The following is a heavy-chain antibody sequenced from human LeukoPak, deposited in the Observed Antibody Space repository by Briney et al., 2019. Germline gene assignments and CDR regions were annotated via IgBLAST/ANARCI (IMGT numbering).Heavy chain of an antibody. CDR2: VSAYNGNT. V-gene: IGHV1-18*01. D-gene: IGHD3-3*01. Sequence: ASVKVSCKASGYTFTSYDINWVRQATGQGLEWMGWVSAYNGNTNYAQKLQGRVTMTTDTSTSTAYMELRSLRSDDTAVYYCARGTIFGVAPDYWGQGTLVTVSS. CDR1: GYTFTSYD. J-gene: IGHJ4*02. CDR3: ARGTIFGVAPDY.